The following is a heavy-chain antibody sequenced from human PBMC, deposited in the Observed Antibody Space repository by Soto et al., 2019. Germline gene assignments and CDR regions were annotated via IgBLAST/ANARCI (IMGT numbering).Heavy chain of an antibody. CDR3: ARDGSGYDYY. J-gene: IGHJ4*02. CDR2: ISSSSSYI. D-gene: IGHD5-12*01. Sequence: PGGSLRLSCAASGFTFSSYSMNWVRQAPGKGLEWVSSISSSSSYIYYADSVKGRFTISRGNAKNSLYLQMNSLRAEDTAVYYCARDGSGYDYYWGQGTLVTVSS. CDR1: GFTFSSYS. V-gene: IGHV3-21*01.